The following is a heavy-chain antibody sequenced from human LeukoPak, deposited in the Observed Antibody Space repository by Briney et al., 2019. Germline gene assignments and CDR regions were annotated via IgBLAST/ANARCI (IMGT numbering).Heavy chain of an antibody. V-gene: IGHV4-30-2*01. Sequence: PSETLSLTCTVSGGSISSGGYYWSWIRQPPGKGLEWIGYIYHSGSTYYNPSLKGRVTISVDRSKNQFSLKLSSVTAADTAVYYCARMVRATHFDYWGQGTLVTVSS. CDR3: ARMVRATHFDY. D-gene: IGHD3-10*01. CDR2: IYHSGST. CDR1: GGSISSGGYY. J-gene: IGHJ4*02.